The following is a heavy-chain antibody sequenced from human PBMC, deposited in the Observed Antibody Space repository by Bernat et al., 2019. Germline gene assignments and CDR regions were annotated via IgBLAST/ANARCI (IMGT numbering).Heavy chain of an antibody. CDR2: ISSSSSYI. CDR1: GFTFSSYS. CDR3: ARDLPQDIVVVPAAIGY. J-gene: IGHJ4*02. D-gene: IGHD2-2*01. Sequence: EVQLVKSGGGLVKPGGSLRLSCAASGFTFSSYSMNWVRQAPGKGLEWVSSISSSSSYIYYADSVKGRFTISRDNAKNSLYLQMNSLRAEDTAVYYCARDLPQDIVVVPAAIGYWGQGTLVTVSS. V-gene: IGHV3-21*01.